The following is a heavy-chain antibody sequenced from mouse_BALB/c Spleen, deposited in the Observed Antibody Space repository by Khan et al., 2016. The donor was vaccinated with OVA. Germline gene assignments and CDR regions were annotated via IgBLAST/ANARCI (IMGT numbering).Heavy chain of an antibody. Sequence: EVVLVASGGGLVQPGGSRKLSCAASGFTFSNFGMHWVRQAPEKGLEWVAYISSGSNNIYYADSVKGRFTISRDNPENTLFLQMTSLRSEDTAIYYCTRRHNTYAWFAYWGQGTLVTVSA. CDR3: TRRHNTYAWFAY. CDR2: ISSGSNNI. CDR1: GFTFSNFG. V-gene: IGHV5-17*02. J-gene: IGHJ3*01. D-gene: IGHD1-1*01.